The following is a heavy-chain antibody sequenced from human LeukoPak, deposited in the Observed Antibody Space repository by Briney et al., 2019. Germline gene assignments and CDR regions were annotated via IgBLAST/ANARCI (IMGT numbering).Heavy chain of an antibody. Sequence: PGGSLRLSCAASGFTFSSYAMSWVRQAPGKGLEWVSAFSGSGGSTYYADSVKGRFTISRDNSKNTLYLQMNSLRAEDTAVYYCAKVPYCSSTSCYSYYYYYYMDVWGKGTTVTVSS. CDR2: FSGSGGST. V-gene: IGHV3-23*01. CDR3: AKVPYCSSTSCYSYYYYYYMDV. D-gene: IGHD2-2*01. CDR1: GFTFSSYA. J-gene: IGHJ6*03.